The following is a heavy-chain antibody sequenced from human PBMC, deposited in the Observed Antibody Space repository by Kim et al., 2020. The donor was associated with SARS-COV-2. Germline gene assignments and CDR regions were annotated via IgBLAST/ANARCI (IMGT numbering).Heavy chain of an antibody. J-gene: IGHJ4*01. CDR1: GFTFSSYA. CDR3: ASSTGSLIVVVTPFDY. CDR2: ISYDGSNK. D-gene: IGHD3-22*01. V-gene: IGHV3-30-3*01. Sequence: GGSLRRSCAASGFTFSSYAMHWVRQAPGKGLEWVAVISYDGSNKYYADSVKGRFTISRDNSKNTLYLQMNSLRAEDTAVYYCASSTGSLIVVVTPFDYWG.